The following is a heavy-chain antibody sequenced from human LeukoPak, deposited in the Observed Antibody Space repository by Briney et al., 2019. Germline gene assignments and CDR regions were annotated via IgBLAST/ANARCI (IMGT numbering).Heavy chain of an antibody. CDR1: GYSFSSYY. CDR2: VYPGDAST. D-gene: IGHD2-2*01. V-gene: IGHV5-51*01. Sequence: PGESLKISCQVSGYSFSSYYIGWVRQMPGKGLEWMGIVYPGDASTRYSPSFQGQATISVDKSISTAYLQWSSLKASDTAMYYCARPGYCTSTTCWDLDYWGQGTLVTVSP. J-gene: IGHJ4*02. CDR3: ARPGYCTSTTCWDLDY.